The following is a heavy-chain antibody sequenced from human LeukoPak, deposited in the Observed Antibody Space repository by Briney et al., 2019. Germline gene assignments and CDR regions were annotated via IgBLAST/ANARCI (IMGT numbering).Heavy chain of an antibody. J-gene: IGHJ3*02. CDR3: ARGRDGYNLVDAFDI. CDR2: ISSSSIYI. D-gene: IGHD5-24*01. CDR1: GFTFSNYR. Sequence: GGSLRLSCAASGFTFSNYRMNWVRQGPGSVLQRVSPISSSSIYIYYADSLKGRFTISRDNAKNSLYLQMNSLRAEDTAVYYCARGRDGYNLVDAFDIWGQGIMVTVSS. V-gene: IGHV3-21*01.